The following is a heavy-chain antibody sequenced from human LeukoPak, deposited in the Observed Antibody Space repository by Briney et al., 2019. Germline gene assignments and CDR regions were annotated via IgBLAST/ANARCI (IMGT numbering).Heavy chain of an antibody. CDR2: ISSSSSYI. V-gene: IGHV3-21*01. CDR1: GFTFSSYS. D-gene: IGHD3-10*01. CDR3: VNSGFDP. J-gene: IGHJ5*01. Sequence: GGSLRLSYAASGFTFSSYSMNWVRQAPGKGLEWVSSISSSSSYIYYADSVKGRFTISRDNFKNTLYLQMNDLRVEDTALYYCVNSGFDPWGQGTLVTVSS.